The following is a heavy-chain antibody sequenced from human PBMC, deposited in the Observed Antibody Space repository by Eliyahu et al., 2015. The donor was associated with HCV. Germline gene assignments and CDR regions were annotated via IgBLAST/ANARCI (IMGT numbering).Heavy chain of an antibody. CDR2: IKEDGSEK. V-gene: IGHV3-7*02. Sequence: ELQLVESGGGLVQPGGSLRLSCVASGLTFSKYWMSWVRQAPGKGLEWVANIKEDGSEKYYVDSVKGRFTISRDNAKNSLYLQMNSLRVEDTALYFCASLRYWGQGTLVTVSS. J-gene: IGHJ4*02. CDR1: GLTFSKYW. CDR3: ASLRY.